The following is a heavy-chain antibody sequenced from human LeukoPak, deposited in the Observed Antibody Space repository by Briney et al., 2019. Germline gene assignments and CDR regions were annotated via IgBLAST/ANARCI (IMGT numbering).Heavy chain of an antibody. CDR3: ARHKGVTGSRLNYFYYGMDV. J-gene: IGHJ6*01. Sequence: GESLKISRKGSGYSFTNYWIGWVRQMPGKGPEWMGIIYPSDSDTRYSPAFQGQVTISADKSISTTYLQWSSLQASDTAMYYCARHKGVTGSRLNYFYYGMDVWGQGTTVTVSS. CDR1: GYSFTNYW. V-gene: IGHV5-51*01. CDR2: IYPSDSDT. D-gene: IGHD2-21*02.